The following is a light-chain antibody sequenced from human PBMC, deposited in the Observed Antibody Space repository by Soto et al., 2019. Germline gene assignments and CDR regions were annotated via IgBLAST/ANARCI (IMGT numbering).Light chain of an antibody. Sequence: QSVLTQPPTVSAAPGQKVTISCSGSSSNIAKNYVFWYQQLPGTAPKLLIYDNDNRPSGIPDRFSGSKSGTSATLGITGLQTGDEADYYCATWDGSLYAVVFGGGTKVTVL. J-gene: IGLJ2*01. CDR1: SSNIAKNY. CDR2: DND. CDR3: ATWDGSLYAVV. V-gene: IGLV1-51*01.